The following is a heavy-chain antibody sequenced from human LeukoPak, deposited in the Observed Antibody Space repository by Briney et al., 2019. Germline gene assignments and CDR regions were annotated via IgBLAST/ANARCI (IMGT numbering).Heavy chain of an antibody. CDR1: GFTFSSYA. V-gene: IGHV3-23*01. CDR3: ARETVGATNY. Sequence: GGSLRLSCAASGFTFSSYAMSWVRQAPGKGLEWLSAISGSGGTTYYADSVKGRFTISRDNAKNSLYLQMNSLRAEDTAVYYCARETVGATNYWGQGTLVTVSS. D-gene: IGHD1-26*01. CDR2: ISGSGGTT. J-gene: IGHJ4*02.